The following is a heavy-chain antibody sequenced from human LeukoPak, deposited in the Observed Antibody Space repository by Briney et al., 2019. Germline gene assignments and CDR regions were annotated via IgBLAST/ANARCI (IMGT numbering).Heavy chain of an antibody. V-gene: IGHV3-7*03. Sequence: GGSLRLSCAASGFTFSRHWMTWVRQAPGKGLEWVANIKEDGTKKNYVDSVKGRFTISRDNAKNSLCLQMSSLRAEDTAVYYCATPLDYYDSSGYHQGGDWGQGTLVTVSS. CDR2: IKEDGTKK. CDR3: ATPLDYYDSSGYHQGGD. CDR1: GFTFSRHW. D-gene: IGHD3-22*01. J-gene: IGHJ4*02.